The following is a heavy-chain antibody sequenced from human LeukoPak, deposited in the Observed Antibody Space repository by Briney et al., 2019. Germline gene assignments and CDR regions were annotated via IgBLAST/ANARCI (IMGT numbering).Heavy chain of an antibody. CDR2: INHSGST. Sequence: SETLSLTCAVYGGSFSGYYWSWIRQPPGKGLEWIGEINHSGSTNYNPSLKSRVTISVDTSKNQFSLKLSSVTAADTAVYYCARGGGTVTTRTLNPVDYWGQGTLVTVSS. CDR1: GGSFSGYY. CDR3: ARGGGTVTTRTLNPVDY. V-gene: IGHV4-34*01. D-gene: IGHD4-17*01. J-gene: IGHJ4*02.